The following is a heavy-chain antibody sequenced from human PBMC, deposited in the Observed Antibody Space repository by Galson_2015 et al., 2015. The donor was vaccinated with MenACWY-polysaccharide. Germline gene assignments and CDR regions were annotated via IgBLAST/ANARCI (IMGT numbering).Heavy chain of an antibody. CDR1: GFSLTTSAVG. CDR2: IYWDEDN. CDR3: ARRKGGSGWNWGYFDL. D-gene: IGHD6-19*01. J-gene: IGHJ4*02. V-gene: IGHV2-5*02. Sequence: PALVKPTQTLTLTCTCSGFSLTTSAVGVGWIRQPPGKALEWLAVIYWDEDNRDSPSLKSKLTITKDTSKNQLVLTMINMYPVDTATYSCARRKGGSGWNWGYFDLWGQGILVTVSS.